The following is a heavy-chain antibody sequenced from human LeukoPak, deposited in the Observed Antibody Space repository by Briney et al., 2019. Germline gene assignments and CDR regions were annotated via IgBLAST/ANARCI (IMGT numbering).Heavy chain of an antibody. J-gene: IGHJ4*02. V-gene: IGHV1-8*01. CDR1: GYTFTSYD. CDR3: ARGDWAPEY. CDR2: MNPNSGNT. D-gene: IGHD3-9*01. Sequence: ASVKVSCKASGYTFTSYDINWVRQAPGQGLEGMGWMNPNSGNTGYAQKFQGRVTMTRDNSISTAYMELSSLRSDDTAVYYCARGDWAPEYWGQGTLVTVSS.